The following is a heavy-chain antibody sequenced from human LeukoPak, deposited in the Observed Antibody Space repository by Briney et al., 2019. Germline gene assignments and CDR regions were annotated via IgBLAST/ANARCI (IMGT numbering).Heavy chain of an antibody. CDR3: ASRGVTTFNWFDP. CDR2: IYYSGST. J-gene: IGHJ5*02. V-gene: IGHV4-39*07. Sequence: SETLSLTCTVSGGSISSSSYYWGWIRQPPGKGLEWIGSIYYSGSTYYNPSLKSRVTISVDTSKNQFSLKLSSVTAADTAVYYCASRGVTTFNWFDPWGQGTLVSVSS. CDR1: GGSISSSSYY. D-gene: IGHD4-17*01.